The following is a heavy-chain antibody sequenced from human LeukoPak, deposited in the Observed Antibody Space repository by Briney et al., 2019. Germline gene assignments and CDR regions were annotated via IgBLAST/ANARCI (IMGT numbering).Heavy chain of an antibody. CDR3: ARGSEYYDSSGYSQYYYYYMDV. D-gene: IGHD3-22*01. CDR1: GFTFSSYS. J-gene: IGHJ6*03. Sequence: GGSLRLSCAASGFTFSSYSMNWVRQAPGKGLEWVANIKQDGSEKYYVDSVKGRFTISRDNAKNSLYLQMNSLRAEDTAVYYCARGSEYYDSSGYSQYYYYYMDVWGKGTTVTVSS. CDR2: IKQDGSEK. V-gene: IGHV3-7*01.